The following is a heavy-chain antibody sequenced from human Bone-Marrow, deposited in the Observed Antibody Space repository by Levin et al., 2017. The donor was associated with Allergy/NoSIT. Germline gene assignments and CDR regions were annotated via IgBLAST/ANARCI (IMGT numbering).Heavy chain of an antibody. D-gene: IGHD2-21*02. V-gene: IGHV3-30-3*01. J-gene: IGHJ4*02. Sequence: GGSLRLSWAASGFTFSKHPMHWVRQAPGKGLEWVASISYEGYNTYYADSVKGRFTISSDISKSTLYLQVNSLKSEDTAVYYCARDALSVVTGRLDYWGQGTLVTVSS. CDR2: ISYEGYNT. CDR1: GFTFSKHP. CDR3: ARDALSVVTGRLDY.